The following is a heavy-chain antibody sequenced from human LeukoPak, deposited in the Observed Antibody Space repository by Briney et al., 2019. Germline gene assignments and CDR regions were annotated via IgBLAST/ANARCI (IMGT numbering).Heavy chain of an antibody. D-gene: IGHD6-13*01. V-gene: IGHV3-43D*03. Sequence: GGSLRLSCAASGFTFDDYAMHWVRHAPGKGLEWVSLISWDGGSTYYADSVKGRFTISRDNSKNSLYLQMNSLRAEDTALYYCAKDMNALYSSSWLFDYWGQGTLVTVSS. CDR2: ISWDGGST. CDR3: AKDMNALYSSSWLFDY. CDR1: GFTFDDYA. J-gene: IGHJ4*02.